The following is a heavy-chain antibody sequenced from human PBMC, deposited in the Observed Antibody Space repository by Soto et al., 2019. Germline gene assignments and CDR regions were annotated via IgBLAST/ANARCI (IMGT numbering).Heavy chain of an antibody. Sequence: DLEWIGYIYHSGSTYYNPSLKSRVTISVDRSKNQFSLKLSSVTAADTAVYYCARGGGSGYQGIFDYWGQGTLVTVSS. CDR2: IYHSGST. CDR3: ARGGGSGYQGIFDY. V-gene: IGHV4-30-2*01. J-gene: IGHJ4*02. D-gene: IGHD3-22*01.